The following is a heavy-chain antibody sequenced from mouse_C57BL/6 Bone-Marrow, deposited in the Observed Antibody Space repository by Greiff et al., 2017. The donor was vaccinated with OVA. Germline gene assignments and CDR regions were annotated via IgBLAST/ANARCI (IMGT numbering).Heavy chain of an antibody. CDR3: ARRANWDGYFDV. V-gene: IGHV8-8*01. J-gene: IGHJ1*03. CDR1: GFSLSTFGMG. D-gene: IGHD4-1*01. CDR2: IWWDDDK. Sequence: QVTLKESGPGILQPSPPLRLTCSFSGFSLSTFGMGVGWIRQPSGKGLEWLAHIWWDDDKYYNPALKSRLTISKDTSKNQVFLKIASVDTADTATYYCARRANWDGYFDVWGTGTTVTVSS.